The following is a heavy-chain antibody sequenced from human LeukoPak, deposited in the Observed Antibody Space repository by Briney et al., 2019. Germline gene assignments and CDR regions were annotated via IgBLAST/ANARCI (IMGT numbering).Heavy chain of an antibody. D-gene: IGHD6-13*01. J-gene: IGHJ4*02. CDR3: AKGLTIAAV. CDR1: GFSFSSYS. CDR2: ISGSGST. V-gene: IGHV3-23*01. Sequence: PGGSLRLSCAASGFSFSSYSMNWVRQAPGKGLEWVSAISGSGSTYYADSVKGRFTVSRDNSKNTLFLQMNSLRAEDTAVYFCAKGLTIAAVWGRGTLVTVSS.